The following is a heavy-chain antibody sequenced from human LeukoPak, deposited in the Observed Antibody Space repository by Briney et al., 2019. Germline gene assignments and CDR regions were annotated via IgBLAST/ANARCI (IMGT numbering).Heavy chain of an antibody. J-gene: IGHJ4*02. CDR2: VYDSGYT. CDR1: SGSIRSHF. V-gene: IGHV4-59*11. Sequence: SETLSLTCAVSSGSIRSHFWSRIRQPPGKGQEWIGYVYDSGYTKYRPSLKSRATISIDTYKNQYLQKLNSVTAVDAAVYYGVRTIQGRPYYFDAWGQGTLVTVSS. D-gene: IGHD6-6*01. CDR3: VRTIQGRPYYFDA.